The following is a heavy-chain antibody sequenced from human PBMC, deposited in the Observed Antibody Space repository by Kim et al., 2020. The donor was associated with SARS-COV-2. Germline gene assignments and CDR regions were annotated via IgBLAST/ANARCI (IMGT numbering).Heavy chain of an antibody. Sequence: GGSLRLSCAASVFTFSSYAMSWVRQAPGKGLEWVSAISYSGGSTYYADSVKGRFTISRDNSKNTLYLQMNSLRAEDTAVYYCAKDQGSGFDYWGQGTLVTVSS. CDR1: VFTFSSYA. CDR3: AKDQGSGFDY. V-gene: IGHV3-23*01. CDR2: ISYSGGST. J-gene: IGHJ4*02. D-gene: IGHD3-10*01.